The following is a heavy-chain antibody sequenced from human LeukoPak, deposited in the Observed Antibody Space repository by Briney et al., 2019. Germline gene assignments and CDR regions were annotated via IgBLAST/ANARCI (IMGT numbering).Heavy chain of an antibody. CDR3: ASGESGYYSSVDY. CDR2: IYPGDSDT. CDR1: GYSFATYW. D-gene: IGHD3-22*01. Sequence: GESLKISCKGSGYSFATYWIAWVRQMPGKGLEWMGIIYPGDSDTRYSPSFQGQVTISADKSISTAYLQWSSLKASDTAMYYCASGESGYYSSVDYWGQGTLVTVSS. V-gene: IGHV5-51*01. J-gene: IGHJ4*02.